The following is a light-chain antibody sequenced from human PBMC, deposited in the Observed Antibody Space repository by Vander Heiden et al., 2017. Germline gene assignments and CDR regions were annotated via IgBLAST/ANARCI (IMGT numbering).Light chain of an antibody. CDR3: QKYWSSPLMYN. CDR2: GAS. V-gene: IGKV3-20*01. J-gene: IGKJ2*01. CDR1: QSVSSSY. Sequence: EIVLTQSPGTLSLSPGERATLSCRASQSVSSSYLAWYQQKPGQAPKLLIYGASSRATGIPDRFSGSGSGTDFTLTISIREPEDFEVYYCQKYWSSPLMYNFGQGTKLEIK.